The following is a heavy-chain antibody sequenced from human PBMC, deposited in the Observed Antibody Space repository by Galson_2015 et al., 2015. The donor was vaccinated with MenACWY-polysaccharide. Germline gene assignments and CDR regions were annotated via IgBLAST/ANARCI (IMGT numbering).Heavy chain of an antibody. J-gene: IGHJ4*02. CDR1: GFTFTSYT. CDR3: VKAHETSGWNRGPGY. V-gene: IGHV3-23*01. CDR2: ISFDGRNT. Sequence: SLRLSCAASGFTFTSYTMSWIRQAPGKGPEWVTVISFDGRNTYYADPVKGRFTISRDNSKNTLYLQMHDLRAEDTAVYYCVKAHETSGWNRGPGYWGQGTLVTVSS. D-gene: IGHD1-1*01.